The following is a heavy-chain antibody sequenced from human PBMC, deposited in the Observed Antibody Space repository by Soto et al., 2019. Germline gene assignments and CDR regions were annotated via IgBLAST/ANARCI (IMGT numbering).Heavy chain of an antibody. V-gene: IGHV1-2*04. CDR2: INPNSGGT. J-gene: IGHJ3*02. D-gene: IGHD5-18*01. CDR1: GYTFTGYY. Sequence: ASVKVSCKASGYTFTGYYMHWVRQAPGQGLEWMGWINPNSGGTNYAQKFQGWVTMTRDTSISTAYMELSRLRSDDTAVYYCARGIRVSYSYGYSDAFDIWGQGTMVTVSS. CDR3: ARGIRVSYSYGYSDAFDI.